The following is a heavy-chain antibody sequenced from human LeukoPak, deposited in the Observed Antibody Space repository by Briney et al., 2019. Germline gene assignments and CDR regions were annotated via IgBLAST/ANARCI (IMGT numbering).Heavy chain of an antibody. CDR1: GFTFSNYA. Sequence: PGRSLRLSCAASGFTFSNYAMTWVRQAPGKGLEWVSGISDNGGRTYYGDSVKGRFTISRDNSRNTPYLQMNGLRAEDTAVYYCAKDLGTRMLLFPSDYWGQGTLVTVSS. D-gene: IGHD2-8*01. J-gene: IGHJ4*02. CDR3: AKDLGTRMLLFPSDY. CDR2: ISDNGGRT. V-gene: IGHV3-23*01.